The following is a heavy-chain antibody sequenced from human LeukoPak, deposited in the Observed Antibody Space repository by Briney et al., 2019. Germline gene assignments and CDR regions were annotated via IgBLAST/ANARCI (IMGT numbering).Heavy chain of an antibody. CDR1: GFTFSNAW. CDR3: TIGDGWLPN. Sequence: PGGSLRLSCAVFGFTFSNAWMTWVRQAPGQGLEWVGRIKSKIDGGTTEYAAPVKGRFTISRDDSKNTLYLQMNSLKTEDTAVYYCTIGDGWLPNWGQGTLVTVSS. D-gene: IGHD5-24*01. CDR2: IKSKIDGGTT. J-gene: IGHJ4*02. V-gene: IGHV3-15*01.